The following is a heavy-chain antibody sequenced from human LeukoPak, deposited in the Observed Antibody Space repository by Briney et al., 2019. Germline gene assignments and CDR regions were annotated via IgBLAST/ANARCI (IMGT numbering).Heavy chain of an antibody. V-gene: IGHV1-69*04. CDR2: IIPIFGIA. CDR1: GGTFSSYA. D-gene: IGHD6-19*01. CDR3: ARGMSRGAVAGTY. J-gene: IGHJ4*02. Sequence: SVKVSCKASGGTFSSYAISWVRQAPGQGLEWMGRIIPIFGIANYAQKFQGRVTITADKSTSTAYMELSSLRSDDTAVYYCARGMSRGAVAGTYWGQGTLVTVSS.